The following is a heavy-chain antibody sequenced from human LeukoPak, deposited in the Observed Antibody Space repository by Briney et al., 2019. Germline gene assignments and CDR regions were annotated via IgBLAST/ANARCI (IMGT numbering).Heavy chain of an antibody. J-gene: IGHJ4*02. CDR3: ASAPRPYDSSGYFDY. CDR2: ISYDGSNK. Sequence: PGRSLRLSCAASGFTFSSYALHWVRQAPGKGLEWVAVISYDGSNKYYADSVKGRFTISRDNSKNTLHLQMNSLRAEDAAVYYCASAPRPYDSSGYFDYWGQGTLVTVSS. CDR1: GFTFSSYA. D-gene: IGHD3-22*01. V-gene: IGHV3-30-3*01.